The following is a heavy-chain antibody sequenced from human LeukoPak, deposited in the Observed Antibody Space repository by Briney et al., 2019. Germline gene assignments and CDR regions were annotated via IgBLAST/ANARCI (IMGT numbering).Heavy chain of an antibody. V-gene: IGHV3-48*03. CDR3: ARATYYYDSSGYYVGLGFDY. CDR1: GFTFSSYE. CDR2: ISGSGSAI. D-gene: IGHD3-22*01. J-gene: IGHJ4*02. Sequence: GGSLRLSCAASGFTFSSYEMNWVRQAPGKGLEWVSYISGSGSAIYYADSVKGRFTISRDNAKNSLYLQMNSLRDEDTAVYYCARATYYYDSSGYYVGLGFDYWGQGTLVTVSS.